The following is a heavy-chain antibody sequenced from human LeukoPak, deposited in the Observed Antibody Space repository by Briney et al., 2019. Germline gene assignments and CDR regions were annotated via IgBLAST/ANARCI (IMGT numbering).Heavy chain of an antibody. CDR2: ISSSGSIT. D-gene: IGHD3-10*01. V-gene: IGHV3-48*01. CDR3: ARPGITAFDI. J-gene: IGHJ3*02. Sequence: GGSLRLSCVASGFTLSSHNMNWVRQAPGKGLEWVSHISSSGSITYYGDSVKGRITISRDNAKNSVSLYMNSLRAEDSAVYYCARPGITAFDIWGQGTMVTVSS. CDR1: GFTLSSHN.